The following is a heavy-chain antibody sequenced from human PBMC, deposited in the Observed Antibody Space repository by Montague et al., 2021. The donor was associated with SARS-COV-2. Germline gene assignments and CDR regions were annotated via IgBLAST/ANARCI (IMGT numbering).Heavy chain of an antibody. CDR2: VSHTGSA. Sequence: SETLSLTCAVYTEAFNGYYWTWIRQPPGKGLEWIGEVSHTGSAKYNSSLKSRVSIFLDNSKNQFSLMLTSVTAADTAMYYCASHLLWQRRSPWGQGTLVSVSS. J-gene: IGHJ5*02. CDR3: ASHLLWQRRSP. CDR1: TEAFNGYY. D-gene: IGHD6-25*01. V-gene: IGHV4-34*01.